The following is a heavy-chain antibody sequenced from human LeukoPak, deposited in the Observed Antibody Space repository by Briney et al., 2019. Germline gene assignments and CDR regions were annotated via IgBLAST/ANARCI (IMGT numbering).Heavy chain of an antibody. D-gene: IGHD3-10*01. CDR3: AKMVQGVIWWFDP. Sequence: PGGSLRLSCAASGFTVSSNYMSWVRQAPGKGLEWVSVIYSGGSTYYADSVKGRFTISRDNSKNTLYLQMNSLRAEDTAVYYCAKMVQGVIWWFDPWGQGTLVTVSS. V-gene: IGHV3-53*01. J-gene: IGHJ5*02. CDR1: GFTVSSNY. CDR2: IYSGGST.